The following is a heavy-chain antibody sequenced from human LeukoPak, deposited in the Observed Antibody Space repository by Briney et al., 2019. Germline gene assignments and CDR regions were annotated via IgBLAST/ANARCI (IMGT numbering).Heavy chain of an antibody. CDR3: ARDVYYYGMDV. CDR1: GGSFSGYY. V-gene: IGHV4-34*01. Sequence: PSETLSLTRAVYGGSFSGYYWSWIRQPPGKGLEWIGEINHSGSTNYNPSLKSRVTISVDTSKSQFSLKLSSVTAADTAVYYRARDVYYYGMDVWGQGTTVTVSS. J-gene: IGHJ6*02. CDR2: INHSGST.